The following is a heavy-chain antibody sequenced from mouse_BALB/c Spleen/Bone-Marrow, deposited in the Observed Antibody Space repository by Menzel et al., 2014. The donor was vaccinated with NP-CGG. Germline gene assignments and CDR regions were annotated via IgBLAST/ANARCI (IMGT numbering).Heavy chain of an antibody. V-gene: IGHV1S81*02. CDR3: ARCFYGNYFDY. CDR2: INPSNGRT. D-gene: IGHD2-1*01. J-gene: IGHJ2*01. Sequence: QVQLQQPGAELVKPGASVKLSCKASGYTFTSYWMHWVKQRPGQGLEWIGEINPSNGRTNYNEKFKSKATLTVDKSSSTAYMQLSSLTSEDSAVYYCARCFYGNYFDYWGQGNTLTVSS. CDR1: GYTFTSYW.